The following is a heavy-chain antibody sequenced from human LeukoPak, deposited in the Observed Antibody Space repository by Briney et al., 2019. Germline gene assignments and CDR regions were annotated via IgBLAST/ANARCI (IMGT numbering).Heavy chain of an antibody. D-gene: IGHD1-26*01. Sequence: GGSLRLSCEASGFTFSSYNLNWVRQAPGKGLEWVSYISSSGNTIYYADSVKGRFTISRDNAKNSLYLQMNSLRAEDTAVYYCARSTRRDSEIALAEYFQHWGQGTLVTVSS. CDR3: ARSTRRDSEIALAEYFQH. V-gene: IGHV3-48*04. CDR1: GFTFSSYN. J-gene: IGHJ1*01. CDR2: ISSSGNTI.